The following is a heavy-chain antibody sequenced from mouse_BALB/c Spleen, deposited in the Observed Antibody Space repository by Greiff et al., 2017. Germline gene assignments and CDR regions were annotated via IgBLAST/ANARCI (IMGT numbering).Heavy chain of an antibody. Sequence: VQLKESGGGLVRPGGSRKPSGPAPGFTFRDNGRAWVRQAPGKGPEGVAFISNLAYSIYYADTVTGRFTISRENAKNTLYLEMSSLRSEDTAMYYCARETARALYAMDYWGQGTSVTVSS. CDR3: ARETARALYAMDY. D-gene: IGHD3-2*01. V-gene: IGHV5-15*02. CDR1: GFTFRDNG. J-gene: IGHJ4*01. CDR2: ISNLAYSI.